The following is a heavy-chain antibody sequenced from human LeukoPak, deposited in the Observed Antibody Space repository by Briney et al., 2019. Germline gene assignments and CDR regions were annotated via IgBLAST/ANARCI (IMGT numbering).Heavy chain of an antibody. D-gene: IGHD4-17*01. J-gene: IGHJ4*02. CDR2: MFYSGST. V-gene: IGHV4-61*01. CDR1: GGSFSSGSYY. CDR3: ARGRYGDYPPFDY. Sequence: SETLSLTCTVSGGSFSSGSYYWNWIRQPPGQGLEWIGYMFYSGSTNYNPSLKSRVTISVDTSKNQISLKLSSVTAADTAVYYCARGRYGDYPPFDYWGQGTLVTVSS.